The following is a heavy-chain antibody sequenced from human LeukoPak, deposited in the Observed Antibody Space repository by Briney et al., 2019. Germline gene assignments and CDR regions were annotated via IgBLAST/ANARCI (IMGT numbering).Heavy chain of an antibody. CDR1: GFTFSSYA. CDR2: ISGGGGST. V-gene: IGHV3-23*01. J-gene: IGHJ5*02. Sequence: GGSLRLSCAASGFTFSSYAMSWVRQAPGKGLEWVSAISGGGGSTYYADSVKGRFTISRDNSKNTLYLQMNSLRAEDTAVYYCAKGQVGATRKGWFDPWGQGTLVTVSS. CDR3: AKGQVGATRKGWFDP. D-gene: IGHD1-26*01.